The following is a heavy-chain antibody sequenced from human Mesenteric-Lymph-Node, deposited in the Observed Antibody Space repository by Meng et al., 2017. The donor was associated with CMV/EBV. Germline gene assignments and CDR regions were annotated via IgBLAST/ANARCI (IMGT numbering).Heavy chain of an antibody. J-gene: IGHJ3*02. Sequence: FSNYAMRWVRQAPGKGLEWVSDISGSGGSTYYADSVKGRFIISRDNSKNTLYLQMNSLRAEDTAVYYCAKSYYDSSGYPLVTDAFDIWGQGTMVTVS. D-gene: IGHD3-22*01. CDR2: ISGSGGST. V-gene: IGHV3-23*01. CDR1: FSNYA. CDR3: AKSYYDSSGYPLVTDAFDI.